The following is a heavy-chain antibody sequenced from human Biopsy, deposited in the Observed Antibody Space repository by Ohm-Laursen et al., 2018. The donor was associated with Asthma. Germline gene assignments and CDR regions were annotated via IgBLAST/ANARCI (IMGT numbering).Heavy chain of an antibody. CDR1: GFSFSNFS. J-gene: IGHJ3*02. Sequence: SLRLSCAASGFSFSNFSIHWVRQAPVKGLAWVGVLSKDASTQDYADSVKGRFTMARDNSKNTLNLQMNSLREEDTAVYYCVRDGTDDAFDIWGQGTVVSVSS. CDR3: VRDGTDDAFDI. CDR2: LSKDASTQ. V-gene: IGHV3-30*03. D-gene: IGHD1-1*01.